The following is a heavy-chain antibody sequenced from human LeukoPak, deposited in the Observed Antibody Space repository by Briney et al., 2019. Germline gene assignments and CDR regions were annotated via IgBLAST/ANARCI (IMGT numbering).Heavy chain of an antibody. CDR2: IRYDGSNK. CDR3: AKDSSTYYYGSGSYGGSVDY. Sequence: PGGSLRLSCAASGFTFSSYGMHWVRQAPGKGLEGVAFIRYDGSNKYYADSAKGRFTISRDNSKNTLYLQMNSLRAEDTAVYYCAKDSSTYYYGSGSYGGSVDYWGQGTLVTVSS. D-gene: IGHD3-10*01. J-gene: IGHJ4*02. CDR1: GFTFSSYG. V-gene: IGHV3-30*02.